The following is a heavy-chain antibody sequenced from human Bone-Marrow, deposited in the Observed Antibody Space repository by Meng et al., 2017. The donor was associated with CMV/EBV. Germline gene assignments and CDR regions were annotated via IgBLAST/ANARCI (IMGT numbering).Heavy chain of an antibody. J-gene: IGHJ6*02. CDR3: ARDLVTMIDDYGMDV. CDR2: INPNSGGT. CDR1: GYTFTGYY. V-gene: IGHV1-2*02. D-gene: IGHD3-22*01. Sequence: ASVKVSCKASGYTFTGYYMHWVRQAPGQGLEWMGWINPNSGGTNYAQKFQGRVTMTRDTSISTAYMELSRLRSDDTAVYYCARDLVTMIDDYGMDVWGQGTTVTVSS.